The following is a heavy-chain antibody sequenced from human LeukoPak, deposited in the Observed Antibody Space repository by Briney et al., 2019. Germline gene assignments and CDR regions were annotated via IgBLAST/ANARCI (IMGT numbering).Heavy chain of an antibody. V-gene: IGHV4-30-2*01. D-gene: IGHD5-18*01. CDR3: ARDRHTAMVYYYYYMDV. CDR2: IYHSGST. Sequence: SETLSLTCTVSGGSISSGGYYWSWIRQPPGKGLEWIGYIYHSGSTYYNPSLKSRVTISVDRSKNQFSLKLSSVTAADTAVYYCARDRHTAMVYYYYYMDVWGTGTTVTVSS. J-gene: IGHJ6*03. CDR1: GGSISSGGYY.